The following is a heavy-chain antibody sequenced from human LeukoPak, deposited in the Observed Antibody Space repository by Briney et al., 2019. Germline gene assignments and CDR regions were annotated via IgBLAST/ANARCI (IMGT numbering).Heavy chain of an antibody. D-gene: IGHD1-26*01. CDR3: ARDRRGSYYPDAFDV. CDR1: GNTFASYG. Sequence: ASVKVSCKASGNTFASYGISWLRQAPGQGLEWMGWISTYDTTYYAQNLQGRVTTTRDTSTSTAYMELRSLRSDDTAMYYCARDRRGSYYPDAFDVWGQGTVVTVSS. CDR2: ISTYDTT. V-gene: IGHV1-18*01. J-gene: IGHJ3*01.